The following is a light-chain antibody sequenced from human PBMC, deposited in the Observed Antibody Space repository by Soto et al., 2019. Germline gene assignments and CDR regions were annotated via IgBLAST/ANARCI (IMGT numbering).Light chain of an antibody. CDR1: QGINNW. CDR3: QQAASFPIT. Sequence: DIPMTQSPSYVSASVGDRVTITCRASQGINNWLAWYQQKPGKAPNLLIYTGSSLQSGVPSRFSGSGSGTDFTLTTNSLQPEDFATYYCQQAASFPITFGQGTRLEIK. J-gene: IGKJ5*01. V-gene: IGKV1-12*01. CDR2: TGS.